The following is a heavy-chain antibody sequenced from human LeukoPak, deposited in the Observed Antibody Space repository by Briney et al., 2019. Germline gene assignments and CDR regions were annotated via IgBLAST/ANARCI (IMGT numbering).Heavy chain of an antibody. D-gene: IGHD1-14*01. V-gene: IGHV3-7*01. CDR2: INQGGSDK. Sequence: GGSLRLSCAASGFTFSGHWMSWGRQAPGKGLEWVANINQGGSDKYYVDSVKGRFTISRDNANNLLYLQMNSLRGEDTAVYYCTRPRSRAEDDWGQGTLVTVSS. J-gene: IGHJ4*02. CDR1: GFTFSGHW. CDR3: TRPRSRAEDD.